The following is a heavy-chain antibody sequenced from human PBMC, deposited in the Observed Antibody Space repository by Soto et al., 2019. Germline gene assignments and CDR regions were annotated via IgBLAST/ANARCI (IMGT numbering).Heavy chain of an antibody. CDR3: ARDASYYSLWSGYYPSRNGMDV. CDR2: IWDDGSKK. D-gene: IGHD3-3*01. CDR1: GFTFSSFG. Sequence: QVQVVESGGGVVQPGRSLRLSCAASGFTFSSFGMRWVRQAPGKGLEWVSLIWDDGSKKSYGDSVKGRFTISRDNSKSTVYLQMNSLRADDTAVYYCARDASYYSLWSGYYPSRNGMDVWGQGTTVTVSS. V-gene: IGHV3-33*01. J-gene: IGHJ6*02.